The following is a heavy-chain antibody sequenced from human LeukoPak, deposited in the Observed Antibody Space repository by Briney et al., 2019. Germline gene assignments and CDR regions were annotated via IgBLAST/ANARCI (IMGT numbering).Heavy chain of an antibody. D-gene: IGHD5-24*01. V-gene: IGHV4-61*09. CDR2: IYTSGST. J-gene: IGHJ4*02. CDR1: GGSISSGNYY. CDR3: ARDRRDGHNYDFDY. Sequence: SQTLSLTCTVSGGSISSGNYYWSWIRQPAGEGLKWIGHIYTSGSTNYNPSLKSRVTISVDTSKNQFSLNLSSVTAADTAVYYCARDRRDGHNYDFDYWGQGTLVTVSS.